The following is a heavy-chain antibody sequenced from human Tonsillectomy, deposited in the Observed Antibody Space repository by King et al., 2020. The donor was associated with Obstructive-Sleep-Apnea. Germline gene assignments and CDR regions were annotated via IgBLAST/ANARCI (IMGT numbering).Heavy chain of an antibody. D-gene: IGHD2-2*01. CDR2: IGGSSSTI. V-gene: IGHV3-48*04. CDR3: ARDLGHCSSTRCPNYYYYGMDV. Sequence: VQLVESGGGLVQPGGSLRLSCAASGFTFSSYSMNWVRQAPGKGLEWVSYIGGSSSTIYYADSVKGRFTISRDNAKNSLYLQMNSLRAEDTAVYYCARDLGHCSSTRCPNYYYYGMDVWGQGTTVTVSS. CDR1: GFTFSSYS. J-gene: IGHJ6*02.